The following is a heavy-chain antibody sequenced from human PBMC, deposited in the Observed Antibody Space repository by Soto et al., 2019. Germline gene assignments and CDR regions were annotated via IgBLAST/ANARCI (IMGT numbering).Heavy chain of an antibody. J-gene: IGHJ6*02. V-gene: IGHV4-31*03. CDR2: IYYSGST. CDR3: AREVRGGSGSYYKGSYYYGMDV. CDR1: GGSISSGGYY. Sequence: SETLSLTCTVSGGSISSGGYYWSWIRQHPGKGLEWIGYIYYSGSTYYNPSLKSRVTISVDTSKNQFSLKLSSVTAADTAVYYCAREVRGGSGSYYKGSYYYGMDVWGQGTTVTVSS. D-gene: IGHD3-10*01.